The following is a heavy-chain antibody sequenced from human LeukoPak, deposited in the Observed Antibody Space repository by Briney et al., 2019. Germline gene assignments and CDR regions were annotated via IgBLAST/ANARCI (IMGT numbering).Heavy chain of an antibody. CDR3: ARDHLGGEEYYYDSSGLMYYGMDV. J-gene: IGHJ6*02. CDR2: MNPNSGNT. V-gene: IGHV1-8*01. Sequence: ASVKVSCKATGFTFTNYDINWVRQATGQGLEWMGWMNPNSGNTGYAQKFQGRVTMTRNTSISTAYMELSSLRSEDTAVYYCARDHLGGEEYYYDSSGLMYYGMDVWGQGTTVTVSS. D-gene: IGHD3-22*01. CDR1: GFTFTNYD.